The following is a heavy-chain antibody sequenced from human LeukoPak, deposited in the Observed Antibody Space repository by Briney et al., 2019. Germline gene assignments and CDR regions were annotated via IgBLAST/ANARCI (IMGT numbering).Heavy chain of an antibody. CDR3: ARYHDSSGYYRYYFDY. V-gene: IGHV4-38-2*02. D-gene: IGHD3-22*01. CDR2: IYHSGST. Sequence: SETLSLTCTVSGYSISSGYYWGWIRQPPGKGLEWIGSIYHSGSTYYNPSLKSRVTISVDTSKNQFSLKLSSVTAADTAVYYCARYHDSSGYYRYYFDYWGQGTLVTVSS. J-gene: IGHJ4*02. CDR1: GYSISSGYY.